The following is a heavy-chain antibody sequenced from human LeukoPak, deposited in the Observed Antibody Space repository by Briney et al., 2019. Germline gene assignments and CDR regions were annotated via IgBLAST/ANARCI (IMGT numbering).Heavy chain of an antibody. V-gene: IGHV3-7*01. D-gene: IGHD3-22*01. J-gene: IGHJ6*03. CDR3: ARDLGVVIAHYYYYYMDV. Sequence: PGGSLRLSCAASGFTFSSYWMSWVRQAPGKGLEWVGNIKQDGSEKYYVDSVKGRFTISRDNAKNSLYLQMNSLRAEDTAVYYCARDLGVVIAHYYYYYMDVWGKGTTVTVSS. CDR2: IKQDGSEK. CDR1: GFTFSSYW.